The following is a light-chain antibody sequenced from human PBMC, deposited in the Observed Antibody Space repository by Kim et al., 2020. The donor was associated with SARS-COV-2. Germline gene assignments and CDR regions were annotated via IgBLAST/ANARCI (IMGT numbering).Light chain of an antibody. CDR1: KLGDKY. CDR3: QAWDSSTVV. CDR2: QDS. J-gene: IGLJ2*01. V-gene: IGLV3-1*01. Sequence: SVSPGQTASITCSGDKLGDKYACWYQQKPGQSPVVVINQDSKRPSGIPERFSGSNSGNTATLTISGTQAMDEADYYCQAWDSSTVVFGGGTQLTVL.